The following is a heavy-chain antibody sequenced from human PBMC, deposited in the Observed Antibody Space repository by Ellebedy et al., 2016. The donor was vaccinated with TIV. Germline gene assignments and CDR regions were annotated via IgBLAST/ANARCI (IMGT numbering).Heavy chain of an antibody. Sequence: ASVKVSCXASGYTFTSYGISWVRQAPGQGLEWMGWISAYNGNTNYAQKLQGRVTMTTDTSTSTAYMELRSLRSDDTAVYYCARLRYGDDEGDWFDPWGQGTLVTVSS. CDR1: GYTFTSYG. V-gene: IGHV1-18*04. CDR3: ARLRYGDDEGDWFDP. J-gene: IGHJ5*02. D-gene: IGHD4-17*01. CDR2: ISAYNGNT.